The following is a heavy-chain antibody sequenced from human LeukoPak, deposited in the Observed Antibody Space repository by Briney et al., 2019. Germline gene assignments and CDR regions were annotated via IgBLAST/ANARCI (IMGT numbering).Heavy chain of an antibody. CDR2: IYTSGST. Sequence: PSETLSLTCSVSGGSISNTNYYWGWIRQPPGKGLEWIGYIYTSGSTNYNPSLKSRVTISVDTSKNQFSLKLSSVTAADTAVYYCARRRATGHGSYYYHYYMDVWGKGTTVTVSS. CDR1: GGSISNTNYY. J-gene: IGHJ6*03. V-gene: IGHV4-61*05. D-gene: IGHD5-12*01. CDR3: ARRRATGHGSYYYHYYMDV.